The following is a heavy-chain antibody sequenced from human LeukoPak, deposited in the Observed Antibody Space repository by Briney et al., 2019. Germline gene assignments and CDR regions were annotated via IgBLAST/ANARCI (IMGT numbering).Heavy chain of an antibody. D-gene: IGHD6-13*01. Sequence: GSSGSVSCNGWGGAVNSYAISCVRQGPRQRLEWMGRIIPILGIANYAQKFQGRVTITADKSTSTAYMELSSLRSEDTAVYYCARAYSSSSHYYYGMDVWGQGTTVTVSS. CDR1: GGAVNSYA. CDR2: IIPILGIA. J-gene: IGHJ6*02. V-gene: IGHV1-69*04. CDR3: ARAYSSSSHYYYGMDV.